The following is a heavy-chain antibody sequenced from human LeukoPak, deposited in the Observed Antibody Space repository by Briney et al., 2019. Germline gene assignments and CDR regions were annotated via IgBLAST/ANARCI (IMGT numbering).Heavy chain of an antibody. Sequence: GASVKVSCKASGGTFSSYAISWVRQAPGQGLEWMGGIIPIFGTANYAQKFQGRVTITADESTSTAYMELSSLRSEDTAVYYCARDRRITMIVGDWRPDAFDIWGQGTMVTVSS. D-gene: IGHD3-22*01. CDR2: IIPIFGTA. CDR3: ARDRRITMIVGDWRPDAFDI. V-gene: IGHV1-69*13. CDR1: GGTFSSYA. J-gene: IGHJ3*02.